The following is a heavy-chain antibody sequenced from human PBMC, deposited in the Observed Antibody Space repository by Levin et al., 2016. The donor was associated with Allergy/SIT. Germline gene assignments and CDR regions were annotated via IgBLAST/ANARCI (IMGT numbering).Heavy chain of an antibody. CDR3: AAGGYSSGWTLFDY. Sequence: VKVSCKASGFTFTNSAVHWVRQARGQRLEWIGWIAGGSGNRNYAQRFQERVTITRDMSTSTAYMELSSLRSEDTAVYYCAAGGYSSGWTLFDYWGQGTLVTVSS. J-gene: IGHJ4*02. D-gene: IGHD6-19*01. CDR1: GFTFTNSA. CDR2: IAGGSGNR. V-gene: IGHV1-58*01.